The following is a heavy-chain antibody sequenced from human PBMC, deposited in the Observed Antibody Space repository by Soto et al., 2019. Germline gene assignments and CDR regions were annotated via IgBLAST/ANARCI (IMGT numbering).Heavy chain of an antibody. CDR2: VDLTDSDT. V-gene: IGHV5-10-1*01. CDR3: ATQHAQVDRRWFDP. CDR1: GYSFTTYW. J-gene: IGHJ5*02. D-gene: IGHD2-15*01. Sequence: PGESLKISCKGSGYSFTTYWISWVSQMPGKGLERMGRVDLTDSDTYYSPSFQGHVTFSADKSISTVYLQWSSLKASDTAMYYCATQHAQVDRRWFDPCGEGTLVTVSS.